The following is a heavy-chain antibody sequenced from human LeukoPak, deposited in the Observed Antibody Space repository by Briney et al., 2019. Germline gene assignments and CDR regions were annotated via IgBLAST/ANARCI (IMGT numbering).Heavy chain of an antibody. CDR1: GFTFSSYS. CDR2: ISSSSSTI. D-gene: IGHD6-19*01. CDR3: ARRSGVAVAGAFDY. J-gene: IGHJ4*02. V-gene: IGHV3-48*01. Sequence: PLGSLRLSCAASGFTFSSYSMNWVRQAPGKGLEWVSYISSSSSTIYYADPVKGRFTISRDNAKNSLYLQMNSLRAEDTAVYFCARRSGVAVAGAFDYWGQGTLVTVSS.